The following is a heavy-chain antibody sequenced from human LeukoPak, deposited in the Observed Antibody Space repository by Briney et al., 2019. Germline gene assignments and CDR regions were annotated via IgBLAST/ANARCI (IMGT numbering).Heavy chain of an antibody. CDR3: ALKMGSGSYYLDY. D-gene: IGHD3-10*01. CDR1: GYTFTGYY. V-gene: IGHV1-2*02. Sequence: ASVTVSCTASGYTFTGYYLHWVRQAPGQGLEWMGGINPNSGGTNYAQKFQGRVTMTRDTSISTAYMELSGLRSDDTAVYYCALKMGSGSYYLDYWGQGTLVTVSS. CDR2: INPNSGGT. J-gene: IGHJ4*02.